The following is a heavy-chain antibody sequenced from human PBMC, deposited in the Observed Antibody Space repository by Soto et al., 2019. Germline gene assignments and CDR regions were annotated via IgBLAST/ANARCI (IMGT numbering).Heavy chain of an antibody. CDR2: FYNSRST. D-gene: IGHD5-18*01. CDR1: GGSISSNY. J-gene: IGHJ3*02. V-gene: IGHV4-59*01. Sequence: PSATLSLTCSVSGGSISSNYWSWIRQPPGKGLEWIGYFYNSRSTNYNPSLKSQVTISVDTSKNLFSLKLTSVTASDTAVYYCARRYGKNAFDIWGQGTMVTVSS. CDR3: ARRYGKNAFDI.